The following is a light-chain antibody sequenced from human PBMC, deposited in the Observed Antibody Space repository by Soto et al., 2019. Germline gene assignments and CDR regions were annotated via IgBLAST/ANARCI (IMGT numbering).Light chain of an antibody. CDR3: CSYTSSSTHV. V-gene: IGLV2-14*03. J-gene: IGLJ1*01. CDR2: DVN. CDR1: SSDVGGDNF. Sequence: QSLLTQPASVSGSPGQSTTISYTGTSSDVGGDNFVSWYQQHPGKVPKLMIFDVNRRPSGVSDRFSGSKSGNTASLTISGLQAEDEGDYYCCSYTSSSTHVFGSGTKLTVL.